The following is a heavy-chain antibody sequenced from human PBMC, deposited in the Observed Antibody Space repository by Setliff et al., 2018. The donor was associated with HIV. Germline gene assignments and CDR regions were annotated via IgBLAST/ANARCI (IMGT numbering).Heavy chain of an antibody. CDR3: ARFYDYYGHRLDY. J-gene: IGHJ4*02. Sequence: TLSLTCSVSGGSINSGHYYWSWIRHHPGKGLEWIGYIYYTGSTYFNPSLKSRLTLSIDTSKNQFSLKLSSVTAADTAVYYCARFYDYYGHRLDYWGQGTQVTVSS. V-gene: IGHV4-31*03. D-gene: IGHD3-16*01. CDR1: GGSINSGHYY. CDR2: IYYTGST.